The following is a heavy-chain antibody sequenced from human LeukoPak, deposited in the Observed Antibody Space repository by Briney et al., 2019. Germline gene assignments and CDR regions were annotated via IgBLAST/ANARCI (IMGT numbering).Heavy chain of an antibody. CDR3: ATFGLGIVVVPSRSHILEWLWHTGMDV. CDR2: FDPEDGET. D-gene: IGHD2-2*03. V-gene: IGHV1-24*01. J-gene: IGHJ6*02. CDR1: GYTLTELS. Sequence: GASVKVSCKVSGYTLTELSMHWVRQAPGKGLEWMGGFDPEDGETIYAQKFQGRVTMTEDTSTDTAYMELSSLRSEDTAVYYCATFGLGIVVVPSRSHILEWLWHTGMDVWGQGTTVTVSS.